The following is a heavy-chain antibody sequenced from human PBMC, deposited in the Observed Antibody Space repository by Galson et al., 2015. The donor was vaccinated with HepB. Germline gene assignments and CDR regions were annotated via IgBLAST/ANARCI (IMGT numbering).Heavy chain of an antibody. CDR3: ARDGEGDYYDSSGYQGAFDI. Sequence: SLRLSCAASGFTFSSYWMSWVRQAPGKGLEWVANIKQDGSEKYYVDSVKGRFTISRDNAKNSLYLQMNSLRAEDTAVYYCARDGEGDYYDSSGYQGAFDIWGQGTMVTVSS. CDR2: IKQDGSEK. D-gene: IGHD3-22*01. CDR1: GFTFSSYW. V-gene: IGHV3-7*03. J-gene: IGHJ3*02.